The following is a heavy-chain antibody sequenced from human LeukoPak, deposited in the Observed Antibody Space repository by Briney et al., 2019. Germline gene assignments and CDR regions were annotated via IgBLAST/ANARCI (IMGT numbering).Heavy chain of an antibody. CDR1: GFTFSSSA. D-gene: IGHD2-21*01. V-gene: IGHV3-23*01. CDR2: ISGSGSGSST. CDR3: AKAPVTTCRGAYCYPFDY. Sequence: GGSLRLSCAASGFTFSSSAMSWVRQAPGKGLEWVSTISGSGSGSSTYYADSVKGRFTISRDSSKNTLFLQMNRLRPEDAAVYYCAKAPVTTCRGAYCYPFDYWGQGTLVTVSS. J-gene: IGHJ4*02.